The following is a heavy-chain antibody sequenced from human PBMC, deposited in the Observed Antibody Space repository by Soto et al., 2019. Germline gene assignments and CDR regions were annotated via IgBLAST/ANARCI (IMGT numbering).Heavy chain of an antibody. CDR1: GFSFSTYT. D-gene: IGHD2-8*01. V-gene: IGHV3-23*01. CDR2: ISGSGGSP. Sequence: PGGSLRLSCAACGFSFSTYTMSWVRRAPGKGLEWVSAISGSGGSPSYADSVQGRFTISRDNPKKTLYLQMNSLRAEDTAVYYCAKARCTTSNCYVPDYWGQGTLVTVSS. CDR3: AKARCTTSNCYVPDY. J-gene: IGHJ4*02.